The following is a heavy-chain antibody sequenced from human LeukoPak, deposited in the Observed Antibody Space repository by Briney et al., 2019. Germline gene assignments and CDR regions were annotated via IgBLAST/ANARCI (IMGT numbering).Heavy chain of an antibody. J-gene: IGHJ4*02. Sequence: GGSLRLSCAASGFTFSDYYMSWIRQAPGKGLEWVSYISSSGSTIYYADSVKGRFTISRDNAKNSLYLQMNSLGAEDTAVYYCARDDYYYDSSGYATWGQGTLVTVSS. CDR2: ISSSGSTI. CDR3: ARDDYYYDSSGYAT. V-gene: IGHV3-11*01. D-gene: IGHD3-22*01. CDR1: GFTFSDYY.